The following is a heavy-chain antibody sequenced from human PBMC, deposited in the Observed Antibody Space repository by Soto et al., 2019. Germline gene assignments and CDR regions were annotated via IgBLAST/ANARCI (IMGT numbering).Heavy chain of an antibody. J-gene: IGHJ6*02. CDR3: ARVKTYYDFWSGSQGARYYYYGMDV. V-gene: IGHV4-31*03. CDR1: GGSISSGGYY. D-gene: IGHD3-3*01. Sequence: TLSLTCTVSGGSISSGGYYWSWIRQHPGKGLECIGYIYYSGSTYYNPSLKSRVTISVDTSKNHFSLKLSSVTAADTAVYYCARVKTYYDFWSGSQGARYYYYGMDVWGQGTTVTVSS. CDR2: IYYSGST.